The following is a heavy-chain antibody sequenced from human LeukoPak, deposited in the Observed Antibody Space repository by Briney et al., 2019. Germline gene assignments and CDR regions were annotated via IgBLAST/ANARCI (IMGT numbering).Heavy chain of an antibody. CDR2: IPSDGTEK. D-gene: IGHD2-21*02. CDR3: AKTRGVTTPYYYYTDV. J-gene: IGHJ6*03. CDR1: GFTFSRYG. Sequence: GGSLGLSCAASGFTFSRYGMYWVRQAPGKGLEWVAFIPSDGTEKDYADSVKGRFTISRDNSKNTVYLQMNSLRAEDTAVYYCAKTRGVTTPYYYYTDVWGKGTGVIVSS. V-gene: IGHV3-30*02.